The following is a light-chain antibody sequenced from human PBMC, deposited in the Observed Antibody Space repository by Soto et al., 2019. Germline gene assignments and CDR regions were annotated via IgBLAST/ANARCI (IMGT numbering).Light chain of an antibody. CDR2: AAS. V-gene: IGKV1-39*01. CDR3: QQSYSSGIT. Sequence: DIQMTQSPSSLSASVGDRVTITCRASQSISSYLNWYQQKPGKAPKLLIYAASSLQSGVPSRFSGSGSGTDFTLTISSPQPEDFATYYCQQSYSSGITFGPGTRLEIK. J-gene: IGKJ5*01. CDR1: QSISSY.